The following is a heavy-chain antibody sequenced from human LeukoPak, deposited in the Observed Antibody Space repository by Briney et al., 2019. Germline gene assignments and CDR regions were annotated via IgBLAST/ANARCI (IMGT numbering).Heavy chain of an antibody. D-gene: IGHD1-26*01. V-gene: IGHV1-46*01. Sequence: ASVKVSCKASGYTFTSYYMHWVRQAPGQGLEWMGIINPSGGSTSYAQKFQGRVTMTRDASISTAYMELSRLRSDDTAVYYCASLLVGATPYWGQGTLATVSS. CDR3: ASLLVGATPY. CDR2: INPSGGST. J-gene: IGHJ4*02. CDR1: GYTFTSYY.